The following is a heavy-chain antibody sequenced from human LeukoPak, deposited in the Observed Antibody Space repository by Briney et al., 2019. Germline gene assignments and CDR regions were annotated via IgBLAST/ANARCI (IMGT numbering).Heavy chain of an antibody. V-gene: IGHV4-38-2*02. CDR1: GYSISSGYY. CDR2: MYHSGST. J-gene: IGHJ4*02. D-gene: IGHD4-17*01. CDR3: ARDTRDYDQGFDY. Sequence: SETLSLTCAVSGYSISSGYYWGWIRQPPGKGLKWIGSMYHSGSTNYNPSLKSRVTISVDTSKNQFSLKPSSVTAADTAVYFCARDTRDYDQGFDYWGQGTLVTVSS.